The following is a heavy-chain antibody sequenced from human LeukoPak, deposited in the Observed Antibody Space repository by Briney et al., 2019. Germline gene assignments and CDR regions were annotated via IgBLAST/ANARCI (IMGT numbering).Heavy chain of an antibody. J-gene: IGHJ4*02. CDR1: GFTFSSYA. CDR2: ISGSGGST. Sequence: GGSLRLSCAASGFTFSSYAMSWVRQAPGKGLEWVSAISGSGGSTYYADSVKGRFTVSRDNSKNTLYLQMNSLRAEDTAVYYCAKDHSSSWYTNWGQGTLVTVSS. CDR3: AKDHSSSWYTN. D-gene: IGHD6-13*01. V-gene: IGHV3-23*01.